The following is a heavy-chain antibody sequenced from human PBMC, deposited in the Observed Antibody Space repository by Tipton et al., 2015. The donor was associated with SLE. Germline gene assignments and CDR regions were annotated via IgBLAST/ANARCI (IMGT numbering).Heavy chain of an antibody. CDR2: IDHSRST. D-gene: IGHD3-3*01. V-gene: IGHV4-34*01. CDR3: ARDRRSGRTPCCLGY. CDR1: GGSFSVHY. J-gene: IGHJ4*02. Sequence: TLSLTCAVYGGSFSVHYWSWSWIRQPPGKGLEWIGEIDHSRSTNYNPSLKSRVTISVDTSKNQFSLKLRSVTAADTALYYCARDRRSGRTPCCLGYWGQGALLSVSS.